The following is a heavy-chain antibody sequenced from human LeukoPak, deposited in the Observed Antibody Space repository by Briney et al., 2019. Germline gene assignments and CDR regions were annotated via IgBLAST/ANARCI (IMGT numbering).Heavy chain of an antibody. D-gene: IGHD3-10*01. CDR3: TRGGSGSYYNDRYYYGLDV. CDR1: GYTFTSYD. V-gene: IGHV1-8*01. Sequence: ASVKVSRKASGYTFTSYDINWVRQATEQGLEWMGWMNPNSGNTGYAQKFQGRVTMTRNTSISTAYMELSSLRSEDTAVYYCTRGGSGSYYNDRYYYGLDVWGQGTTVTVSS. J-gene: IGHJ6*02. CDR2: MNPNSGNT.